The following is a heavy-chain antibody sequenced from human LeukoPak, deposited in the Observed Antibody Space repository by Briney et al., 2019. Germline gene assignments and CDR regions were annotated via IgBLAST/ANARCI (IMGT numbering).Heavy chain of an antibody. V-gene: IGHV4-61*02. J-gene: IGHJ3*02. Sequence: SQTLSLTCTVSGGSISSGSNYWSWIRQPAGKGLEWIGRIYTSGSTNYNPSLKSRVTISVDTSKNQFSLKLSSVTAADTAVYYCAREAGGDDAFDIWGQGTMVTVSS. CDR1: GGSISSGSNY. CDR3: AREAGGDDAFDI. CDR2: IYTSGST. D-gene: IGHD2-21*02.